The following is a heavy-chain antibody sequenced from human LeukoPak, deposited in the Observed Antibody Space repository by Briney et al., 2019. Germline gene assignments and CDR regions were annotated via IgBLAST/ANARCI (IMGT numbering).Heavy chain of an antibody. CDR2: IWYDGSNK. V-gene: IGHV3-33*06. CDR3: AKTLRHDSSVFDY. J-gene: IGHJ4*02. CDR1: GFTFSSYG. Sequence: PGRSLRLSCAASGFTFSSYGMHWVRQAPGKGLEWVAVIWYDGSNKYYADSVKGRFTISRDNSKNTLYLQMNSLRAEDTAVYYCAKTLRHDSSVFDYWGQGTLVTVSS. D-gene: IGHD3-22*01.